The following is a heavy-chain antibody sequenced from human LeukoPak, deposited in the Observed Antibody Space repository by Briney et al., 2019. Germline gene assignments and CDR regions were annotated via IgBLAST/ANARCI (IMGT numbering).Heavy chain of an antibody. D-gene: IGHD3-22*01. CDR2: IYHSGST. V-gene: IGHV4-34*01. J-gene: IGHJ5*02. Sequence: PSETLSLTCAVYGGSFSGYYWSWVRQPPGKGLEWIGEIYHSGSTNYNPSLKSRVTISVDKSKNQFSLKLSSVTAADTAVYYCARDHYYDSSGYYASWFDPWGQGTLVTVSS. CDR3: ARDHYYDSSGYYASWFDP. CDR1: GGSFSGYY.